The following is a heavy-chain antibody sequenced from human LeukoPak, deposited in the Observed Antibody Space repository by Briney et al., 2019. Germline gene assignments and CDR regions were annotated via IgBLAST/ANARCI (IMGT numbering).Heavy chain of an antibody. V-gene: IGHV4-31*03. J-gene: IGHJ4*02. Sequence: KTSQTLSLTCTVSGGSISSGGYYWSWIRQHPGKGLEWIGYIYYSGSTYYNPSLKRRVTISVDTSKNQFSLKLSSVTAADTAVYYYARADYAEGFDYWGQGTLVTVSS. CDR3: ARADYAEGFDY. CDR2: IYYSGST. D-gene: IGHD4-17*01. CDR1: GGSISSGGYY.